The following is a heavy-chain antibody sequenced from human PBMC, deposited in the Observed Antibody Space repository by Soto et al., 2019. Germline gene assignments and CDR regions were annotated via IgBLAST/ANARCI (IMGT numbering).Heavy chain of an antibody. CDR1: GFTFSSYW. D-gene: IGHD3-9*01. V-gene: IGHV3-7*02. J-gene: IGHJ4*02. Sequence: GGSLRLSCAASGFTFSSYWMSWVRQAPGKGLEWVANIKQDGSEKYYVDSVKGRFTISRDNAKNSLYLQMNSLRAEDTAVYYCARRDYDILTGYDITTDYWGQGTLVTVSS. CDR3: ARRDYDILTGYDITTDY. CDR2: IKQDGSEK.